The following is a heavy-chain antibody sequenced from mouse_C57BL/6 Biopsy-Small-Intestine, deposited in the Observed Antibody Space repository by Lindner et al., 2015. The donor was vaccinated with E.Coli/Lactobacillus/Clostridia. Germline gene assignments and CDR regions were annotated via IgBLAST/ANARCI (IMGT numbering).Heavy chain of an antibody. D-gene: IGHD4-1*01. V-gene: IGHV1-82*01. J-gene: IGHJ3*01. CDR3: SKELTGAAY. CDR2: INPGDGHT. Sequence: VQLQESGPELVKPGASLKISCKASGYAFSSSWMNWVKQRPGKGLEWIGRINPGDGHTNYNGEFTNKATLTADKSSSTAYLQMISLKSEDTAMYYCSKELTGAAYWGQGTLVTVSA. CDR1: GYAFSSSW.